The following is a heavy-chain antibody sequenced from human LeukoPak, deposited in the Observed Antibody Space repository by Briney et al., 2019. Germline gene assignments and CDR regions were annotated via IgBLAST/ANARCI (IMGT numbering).Heavy chain of an antibody. CDR2: INPNSGGT. CDR3: ARVRVGEDLDY. J-gene: IGHJ4*02. CDR1: GYTFTGYY. V-gene: IGHV1-2*02. D-gene: IGHD3-16*01. Sequence: ASVKVSCKASGYTFTGYYMHWVRQALGQGLEWMGWINPNSGGTNYAQKFQGRVTMTRDASISAAYMELSRLTSDDTAVYYCARVRVGEDLDYWGQGTLVTVSS.